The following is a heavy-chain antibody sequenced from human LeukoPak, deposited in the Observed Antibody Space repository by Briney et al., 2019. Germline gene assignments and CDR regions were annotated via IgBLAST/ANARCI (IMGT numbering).Heavy chain of an antibody. CDR3: ASDRNICGSNWRNWFDP. Sequence: GGSLRLSCAASGFTFSSYWMHWVRQAPGKGLVWVSRIVSDGSGTTYADSVRGRFTVSRDNAKNTLYLQMDRLRADDTAVSYCASDRNICGSNWRNWFDPWGQGTLVTVSS. D-gene: IGHD6-13*01. V-gene: IGHV3-74*01. CDR2: IVSDGSGT. CDR1: GFTFSSYW. J-gene: IGHJ5*02.